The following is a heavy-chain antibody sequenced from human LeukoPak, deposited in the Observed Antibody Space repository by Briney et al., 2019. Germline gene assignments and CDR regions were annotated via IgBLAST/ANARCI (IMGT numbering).Heavy chain of an antibody. D-gene: IGHD3-10*01. CDR3: ARALLLWFGELSGALDY. CDR1: GFTFSSYG. J-gene: IGHJ4*02. V-gene: IGHV3-30*03. CDR2: ISYDGSNK. Sequence: PGGSLRLSCAASGFTFSSYGMHWVRQAPGKGLEWVAVISYDGSNKYYADSVKGRFTISRDNSKNTLYLQMNSLRAEDTAVYYCARALLLWFGELSGALDYWGQGTLVTVSS.